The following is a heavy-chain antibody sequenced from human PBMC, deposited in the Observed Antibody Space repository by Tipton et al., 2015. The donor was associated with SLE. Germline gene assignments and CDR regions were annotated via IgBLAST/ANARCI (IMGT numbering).Heavy chain of an antibody. D-gene: IGHD1-26*01. Sequence: TLSLTCAVNGGSFSVHYWSWSWIRQPPGKGLEWIGEIDHSRSTNYNPSLKSRVTISRDTSKNQFSLRLSSVTAADTAVYYCATEGGSDYWGQGTLVAVSS. CDR2: IDHSRST. CDR3: ATEGGSDY. V-gene: IGHV4-34*01. CDR1: GGSFSVHY. J-gene: IGHJ4*02.